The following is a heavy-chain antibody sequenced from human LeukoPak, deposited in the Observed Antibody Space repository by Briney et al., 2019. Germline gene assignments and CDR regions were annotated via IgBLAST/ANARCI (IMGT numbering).Heavy chain of an antibody. CDR2: IIPMLDTT. CDR3: AREGREVTGDFRGCFDS. J-gene: IGHJ4*02. Sequence: ASVKVSCKASGGTFSNYAITWVRQAPGQGLEWMGGIIPMLDTTTYAQKFQGRITITADDSTSTAYMELSGLRPDDTAVYYCAREGREVTGDFRGCFDSWGQGTLVTVSS. V-gene: IGHV1-69*13. D-gene: IGHD7-27*01. CDR1: GGTFSNYA.